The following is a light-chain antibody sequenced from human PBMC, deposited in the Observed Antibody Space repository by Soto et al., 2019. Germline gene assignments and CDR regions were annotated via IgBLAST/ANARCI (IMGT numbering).Light chain of an antibody. CDR3: CSYAGGSTLV. Sequence: QSALTQPASVSGSPGQSSTISCTGTSSDVGSYNLVSWYQQHPGKAPKLMIYEVSERPSGVSNRFSGSKSGNTASLTISGLQAEDEADYYCCSYAGGSTLVFGGGTKLTVL. V-gene: IGLV2-23*02. CDR2: EVS. CDR1: SSDVGSYNL. J-gene: IGLJ2*01.